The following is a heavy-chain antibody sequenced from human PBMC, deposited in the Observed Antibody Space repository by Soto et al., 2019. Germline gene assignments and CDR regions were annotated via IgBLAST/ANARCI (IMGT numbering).Heavy chain of an antibody. CDR2: IYYSGST. CDR3: ARNPDSGWIDY. V-gene: IGHV4-59*01. J-gene: IGHJ4*02. CDR1: GGSISSYY. Sequence: SETLSLTCTVSGGSISSYYWSWIRQPPGKGLEWIGYIYYSGSTNYNPSLKSRVTISVDTSKNQFSLKLSSVTAADTAVYYCARNPDSGWIDYWGQGTLVTVSS. D-gene: IGHD5-12*01.